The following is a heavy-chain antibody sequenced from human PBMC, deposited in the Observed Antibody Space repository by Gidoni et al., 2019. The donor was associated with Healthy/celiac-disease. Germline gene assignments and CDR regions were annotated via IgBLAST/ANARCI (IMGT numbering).Heavy chain of an antibody. CDR2: IITIFDTA. CDR1: GATCSSYA. CDR3: ARSSGYSYGYFDY. D-gene: IGHD5-18*01. Sequence: QSQLVQSVAEGKNLGSSVRVPCKACGATCSSYAFSWVRQPPGQGLEWMGGIITIFDTANYAQKFQGRVTITAEKSTGRAYIELSSLRSEDTAVDYCARSSGYSYGYFDYWGQGTLVTVSS. V-gene: IGHV1-69*06. J-gene: IGHJ4*02.